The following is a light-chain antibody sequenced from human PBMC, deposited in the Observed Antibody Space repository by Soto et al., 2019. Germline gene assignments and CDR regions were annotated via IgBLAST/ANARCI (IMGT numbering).Light chain of an antibody. J-gene: IGLJ2*01. CDR1: SSDVCGYNY. CDR2: EVS. Sequence: QSALTQPPSASGSPGQSVTISCTGTSSDVCGYNYVSWYQQHPGKAPKLMIYEVSKRPSGVPDRFSGSKSGNTASLTVSGLQAEDEADYYCSSYAGSNNYVVFGGGTKPTVL. CDR3: SSYAGSNNYVV. V-gene: IGLV2-8*01.